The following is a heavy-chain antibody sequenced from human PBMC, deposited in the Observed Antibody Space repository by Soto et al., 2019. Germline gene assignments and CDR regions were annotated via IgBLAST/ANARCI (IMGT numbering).Heavy chain of an antibody. Sequence: ESGGGVVQPGRSLRLSCAASGFTFSSYGMHWVRQAPGKGLEWVAVISYDGSNKYYADSVKGRFTISRDNSKNTLYLQMNSLRAEDTAVYYCAKEGVVTEEYYYYGMDVWGQGTTVTVSS. V-gene: IGHV3-30*18. CDR1: GFTFSSYG. CDR3: AKEGVVTEEYYYYGMDV. D-gene: IGHD2-15*01. J-gene: IGHJ6*02. CDR2: ISYDGSNK.